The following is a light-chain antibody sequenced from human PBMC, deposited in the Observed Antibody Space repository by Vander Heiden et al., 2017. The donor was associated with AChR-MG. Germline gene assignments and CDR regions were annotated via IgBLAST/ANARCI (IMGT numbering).Light chain of an antibody. Sequence: NFMLTQPHSVSDSPGKTVTISGTGSSGSMARNEVKVYQQRQGRAPTNVIYEDSKRPSGGPDRFSGSIDSASNSAALTIAGLNTEDEADYYWQSYDSSNVVFGGGTKRTVL. CDR1: SGSMARNE. V-gene: IGLV6-57*02. J-gene: IGLJ2*01. CDR3: QSYDSSNVV. CDR2: EDS.